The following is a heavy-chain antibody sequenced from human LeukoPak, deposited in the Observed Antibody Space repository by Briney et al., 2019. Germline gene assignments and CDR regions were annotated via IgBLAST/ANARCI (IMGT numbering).Heavy chain of an antibody. V-gene: IGHV5-51*01. J-gene: IGHJ4*02. CDR2: IYPGDSDT. CDR1: GYTFTSDW. CDR3: AKLGNWGSFYFDY. Sequence: GESLRISCKGSGYTFTSDWIGWVRQMPGKGLEWMGIIYPGDSDTRYSPSLQGQVTISADKSISTAYLQWSSLKASDSAMYYCAKLGNWGSFYFDYWGQGTLVTVSS. D-gene: IGHD7-27*01.